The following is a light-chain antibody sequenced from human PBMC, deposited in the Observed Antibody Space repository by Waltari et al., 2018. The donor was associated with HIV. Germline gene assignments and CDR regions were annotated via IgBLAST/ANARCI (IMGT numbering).Light chain of an antibody. CDR3: MQALQTIT. Sequence: DIVMTQSPLSLPVTPGEPASISCKSSQSLLHSNKKNYLDWYLQKPGQSPQLLIYLGCTRATGVPDRVSGSGTGTDFTLKISRVEADDVGVYYCMQALQTITFGQGTRLEIK. V-gene: IGKV2-28*01. CDR1: QSLLHSNKKNY. J-gene: IGKJ5*01. CDR2: LGC.